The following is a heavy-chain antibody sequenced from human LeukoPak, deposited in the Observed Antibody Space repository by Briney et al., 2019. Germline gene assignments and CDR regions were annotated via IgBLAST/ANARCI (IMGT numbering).Heavy chain of an antibody. CDR2: IYPGDSDT. Sequence: GEPLKISCKGSGYSFTSYWIGWVRQMPGKGLKWMGIIYPGDSDTRYSPSFQGQVTISADKSISTAYLQWSSLKASDTARYYCARRGDDSSGYSDYWGQGTLVTVSS. CDR3: ARRGDDSSGYSDY. J-gene: IGHJ4*02. V-gene: IGHV5-51*01. D-gene: IGHD3-22*01. CDR1: GYSFTSYW.